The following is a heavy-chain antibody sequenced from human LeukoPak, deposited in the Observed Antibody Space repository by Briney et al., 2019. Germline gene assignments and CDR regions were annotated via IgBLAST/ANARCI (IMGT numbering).Heavy chain of an antibody. D-gene: IGHD4-11*01. V-gene: IGHV1-69*10. J-gene: IGHJ5*02. CDR3: ARFTYSNYGDWFDP. Sequence: SVRVSCKASGGTFSSYTISWVRQAPGQGLEWMGGIIPIVGIANYAQKVQGRVTITADKSTSTAYMELSSLRSEDTAVYYCARFTYSNYGDWFDPWGQGTLVTVSS. CDR1: GGTFSSYT. CDR2: IIPIVGIA.